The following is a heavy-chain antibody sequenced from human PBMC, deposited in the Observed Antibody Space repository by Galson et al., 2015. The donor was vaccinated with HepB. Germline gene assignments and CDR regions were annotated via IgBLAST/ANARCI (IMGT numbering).Heavy chain of an antibody. D-gene: IGHD3-3*01. J-gene: IGHJ6*02. CDR2: IIPIFGTA. V-gene: IGHV1-69*06. Sequence: SVKVSCKASGGTFSSYAISWVRQAPGQGLEWMGGIIPIFGTANYTQKFQGRVTISANKSTSTVYMDLSSLRSEDTAVYYCARATWRVEGYLYYGLDVWGQGTTVTVSS. CDR3: ARATWRVEGYLYYGLDV. CDR1: GGTFSSYA.